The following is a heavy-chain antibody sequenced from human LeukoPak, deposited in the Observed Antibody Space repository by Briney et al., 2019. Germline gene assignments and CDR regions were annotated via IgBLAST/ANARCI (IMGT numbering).Heavy chain of an antibody. CDR1: GYTFTSYG. D-gene: IGHD3-10*01. CDR2: MSAYYGNT. V-gene: IGHV1-18*04. J-gene: IGHJ4*02. Sequence: ASVKLSCTASGYTFTSYGISWVRQAPGQGLEWMGWMSAYYGNTNYEQKLQGRVTMTTDTSTSTAYMELRSLRSDDTAVYYCARDEDSWSRGSGNNDYWGQGTLVTVSS. CDR3: ARDEDSWSRGSGNNDY.